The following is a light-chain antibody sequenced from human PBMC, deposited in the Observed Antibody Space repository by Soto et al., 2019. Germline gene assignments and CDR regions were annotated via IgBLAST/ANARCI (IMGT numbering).Light chain of an antibody. Sequence: QSALTQPPSASGSPGQSVTISCTGTSSDVGGYNYVSWYQQYPGKVPKLMIYDVSKRPSGVPDRFSGSKSGNTASLTVSGLQAEDEADYYCSSYAGSNNVVFGGGTKSPS. CDR3: SSYAGSNNVV. CDR1: SSDVGGYNY. J-gene: IGLJ2*01. CDR2: DVS. V-gene: IGLV2-8*01.